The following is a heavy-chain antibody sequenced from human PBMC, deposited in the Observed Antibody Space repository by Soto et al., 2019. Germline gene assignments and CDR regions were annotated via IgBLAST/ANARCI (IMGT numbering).Heavy chain of an antibody. J-gene: IGHJ3*02. CDR3: ARYISVLLDYYDSSGSHDAFDI. CDR2: IYYSGST. D-gene: IGHD3-22*01. V-gene: IGHV4-39*01. Sequence: PSETLSLTCTVSGGSISSSSYYWGWIRQPPGKGLEWIGSIYYSGSTYYNPSLKSRVTISVDTSKNQFSLKLSSVTAADTAVYYCARYISVLLDYYDSSGSHDAFDIWGKGTMVT. CDR1: GGSISSSSYY.